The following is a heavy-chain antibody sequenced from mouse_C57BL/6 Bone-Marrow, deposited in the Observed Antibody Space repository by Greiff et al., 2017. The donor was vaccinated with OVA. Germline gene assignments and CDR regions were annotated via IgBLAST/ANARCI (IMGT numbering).Heavy chain of an antibody. J-gene: IGHJ2*01. V-gene: IGHV1-26*01. CDR3: ARNYSNYY. CDR2: INPNNGGT. D-gene: IGHD2-5*01. CDR1: GYTFTDYY. Sequence: VQLQQSGPELVKPGASVKISCKASGYTFTDYYMNWVKQSHGKSLEWIGDINPNNGGTSYNQKFKGKATLTVDKSSSTAYMELRSLTSEDSAVYYCARNYSNYYWGQGTTLTVSS.